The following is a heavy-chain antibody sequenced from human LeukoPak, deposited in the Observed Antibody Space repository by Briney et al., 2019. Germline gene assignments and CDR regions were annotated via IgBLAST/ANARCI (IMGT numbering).Heavy chain of an antibody. V-gene: IGHV3-48*03. CDR2: ISSTGNAI. D-gene: IGHD1-20*01. CDR3: ARVGAYAAINW. Sequence: PGGSLILSCVASGFPFNTYEKKWVRQAPGKGLEWISYISSTGNAIHYADSVKGRFTISRDNARNSLYLQMDSLRVEDTALYYCARVGAYAAINWWGQGTLVTVSS. J-gene: IGHJ4*02. CDR1: GFPFNTYE.